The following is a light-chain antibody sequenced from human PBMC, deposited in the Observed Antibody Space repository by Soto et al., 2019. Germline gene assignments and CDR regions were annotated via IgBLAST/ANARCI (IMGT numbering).Light chain of an antibody. CDR3: CSYAGSTTWV. Sequence: QSALTQPASVSGSPGQSITISCTGTSSDVGGYNYDSWYQQRPGKAPKLMIFEVTKRPSGVSNRFSASKSGNTASLTISGVQPEDEADYYCCSYAGSTTWVFGGGTKLTVL. CDR2: EVT. CDR1: SSDVGGYNY. V-gene: IGLV2-23*02. J-gene: IGLJ3*02.